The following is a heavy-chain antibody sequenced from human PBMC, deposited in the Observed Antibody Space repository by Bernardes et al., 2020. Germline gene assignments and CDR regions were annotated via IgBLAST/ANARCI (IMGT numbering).Heavy chain of an antibody. CDR1: GFTFSSYS. J-gene: IGHJ4*02. CDR3: ARDLIAARPVEGY. D-gene: IGHD6-6*01. V-gene: IGHV3-21*01. Sequence: GGSLRLSCAASGFTFSSYSMNWVRQAPGKGLEWVSSISSSSSYIYYADSVKGRFTISRDNAKNSLYLQMNSLRAEDTAVYYCARDLIAARPVEGYWGQGTLVTVSS. CDR2: ISSSSSYI.